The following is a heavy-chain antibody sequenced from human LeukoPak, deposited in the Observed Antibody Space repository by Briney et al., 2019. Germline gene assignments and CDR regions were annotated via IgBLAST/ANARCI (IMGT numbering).Heavy chain of an antibody. CDR2: SNHSGST. J-gene: IGHJ4*02. CDR1: GGSFSGYY. V-gene: IGHV4-34*01. Sequence: SETLSLTCAVYGGSFSGYYWSWIRQPPGKGLEWIGESNHSGSTNYNPSLKSRVTISVDTSKNQFSLKLSSVTAADTAVYYCASPVRGYYYEYYFDYWGQGTLVTVSS. CDR3: ASPVRGYYYEYYFDY. D-gene: IGHD3-22*01.